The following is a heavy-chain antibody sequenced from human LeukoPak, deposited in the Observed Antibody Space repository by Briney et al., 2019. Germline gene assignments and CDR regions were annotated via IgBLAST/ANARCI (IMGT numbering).Heavy chain of an antibody. Sequence: SETLSLTCTVSGYSISSGYYWGWIRQPPGKGLEWTGSIDHSGSTYYNPSLKSRITISVDTSKNQFSLKLSSVTAADTAVYYCARVFSTNYYDNRGWFDPWGQGTLVTVSS. V-gene: IGHV4-38-2*02. CDR2: IDHSGST. D-gene: IGHD3-22*01. CDR3: ARVFSTNYYDNRGWFDP. CDR1: GYSISSGYY. J-gene: IGHJ5*02.